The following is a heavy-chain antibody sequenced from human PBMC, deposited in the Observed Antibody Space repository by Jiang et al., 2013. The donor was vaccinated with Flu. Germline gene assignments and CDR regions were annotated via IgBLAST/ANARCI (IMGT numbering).Heavy chain of an antibody. CDR3: ATSSSSWNPFSDY. Sequence: QLVESGGGVVQPGGSLRLSCAASGFTFSSYGMHWVRQAPGKGLEWVALIGYDGSNKYSADSVKGRFTISRDNSKNTLYLQMNSLRAEDTAVYYCATSSSSWNPFSDYWGQGTLVTVSS. CDR2: IGYDGSNK. V-gene: IGHV3-30*02. D-gene: IGHD6-13*01. J-gene: IGHJ4*02. CDR1: GFTFSSYG.